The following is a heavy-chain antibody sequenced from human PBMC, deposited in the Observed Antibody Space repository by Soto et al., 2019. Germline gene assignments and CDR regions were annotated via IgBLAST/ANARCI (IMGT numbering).Heavy chain of an antibody. CDR3: ARDRSGYGDY. J-gene: IGHJ4*02. V-gene: IGHV1-18*01. Sequence: QVHLVQSGVEVKKPGASVKVSCKASGYTFTDYGISWARQAPGQGLEWMGWISAYNGNTNHAQNLQGRVTLTTDASTSTVFMELTSLRSDDTAVYYCARDRSGYGDYWGQGTLVTVSS. CDR1: GYTFTDYG. CDR2: ISAYNGNT. D-gene: IGHD5-12*01.